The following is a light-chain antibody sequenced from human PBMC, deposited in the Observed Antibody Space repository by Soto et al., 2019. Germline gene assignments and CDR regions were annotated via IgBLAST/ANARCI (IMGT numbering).Light chain of an antibody. V-gene: IGKV3-15*01. CDR1: QSVSSY. J-gene: IGKJ1*01. Sequence: EIVFTQFPATLSFSPGDGATLSCRASQSVSSYLAWYQQRRGQAPRLLIYGASTRATGIPARFSGSGSGTEFTLTISSLQSEDFAVYYCQQYNNWLRTFGQGTKVDIK. CDR3: QQYNNWLRT. CDR2: GAS.